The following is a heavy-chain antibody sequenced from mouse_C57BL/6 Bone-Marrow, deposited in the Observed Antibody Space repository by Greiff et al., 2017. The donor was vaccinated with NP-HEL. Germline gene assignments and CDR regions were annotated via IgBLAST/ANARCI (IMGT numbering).Heavy chain of an antibody. D-gene: IGHD1-1*01. V-gene: IGHV1-72*01. Sequence: VKLQQPGADLVKPGASVKLSCKSSCSTFPSSWMHCLQHRPGRVLEWIGRIDPNIFFTTFNEKFKTKATLTVDKPSSTAYMQLSSLTSEDSAVYYCARYYYGSRGWYFDVWGTGTTVTVSS. J-gene: IGHJ1*03. CDR3: ARYYYGSRGWYFDV. CDR2: IDPNIFFT. CDR1: CSTFPSSW.